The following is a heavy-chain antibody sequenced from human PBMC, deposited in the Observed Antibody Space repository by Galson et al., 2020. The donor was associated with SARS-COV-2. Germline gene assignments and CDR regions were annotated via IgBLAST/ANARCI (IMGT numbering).Heavy chain of an antibody. Sequence: SQTLSLTCDVYGGSFSNSYYNWIRQPPGKGLEWIGEIDHLGSTKYNPSLESRVTISIDTSKTQFSLKLRSVTAADTAVYYCARGRDDAWELSGYWGQGALVTVSS. J-gene: IGHJ1*01. D-gene: IGHD3-16*02. V-gene: IGHV4-34*01. CDR3: ARGRDDAWELSGY. CDR1: GGSFSNSY. CDR2: IDHLGST.